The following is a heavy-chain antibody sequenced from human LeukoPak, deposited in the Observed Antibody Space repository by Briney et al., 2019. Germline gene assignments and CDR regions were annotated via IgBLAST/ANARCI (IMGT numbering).Heavy chain of an antibody. Sequence: ASVEVSCKASGGTFSSYAISWVRQAPGQGLEWMGRIIPIFGIANYAQKFQGRVTITADKSTSTAYMELSSLRSEDTAVYYCARGLRAYCGGDCYSIDYWGQGTLVTVSS. D-gene: IGHD2-21*02. CDR3: ARGLRAYCGGDCYSIDY. J-gene: IGHJ4*02. CDR1: GGTFSSYA. V-gene: IGHV1-69*04. CDR2: IIPIFGIA.